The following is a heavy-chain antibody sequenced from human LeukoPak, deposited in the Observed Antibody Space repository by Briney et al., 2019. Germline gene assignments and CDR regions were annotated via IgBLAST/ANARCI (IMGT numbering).Heavy chain of an antibody. CDR2: IKQDGSEK. Sequence: GGSLRLSCAASGFTFSSYSMNWVRQAPGKGLEWVANIKQDGSEKYYVDSVKGRFTISRDNAKNSLYLQMNSLRAEDTAVYYCARDIKEQWLSDYWGQGTLVTVSS. CDR1: GFTFSSYS. V-gene: IGHV3-7*03. D-gene: IGHD6-19*01. CDR3: ARDIKEQWLSDY. J-gene: IGHJ4*02.